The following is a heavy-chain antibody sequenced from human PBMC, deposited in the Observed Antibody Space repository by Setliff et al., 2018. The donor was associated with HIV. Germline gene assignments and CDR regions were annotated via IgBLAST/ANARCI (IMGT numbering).Heavy chain of an antibody. Sequence: TSETLSLTCAVSGYAISSGYYWGWIRRPPGKGLEWIGSIYNRGSTYYNPSLKSRVTISVDTSKNQFSLKLISVSAADTAVYYCAKLLPAADMAREIDSWGQGTLVTSPQ. CDR3: AKLLPAADMAREIDS. D-gene: IGHD2-2*01. V-gene: IGHV4-38-2*01. CDR1: GYAISSGYY. CDR2: IYNRGST. J-gene: IGHJ4*02.